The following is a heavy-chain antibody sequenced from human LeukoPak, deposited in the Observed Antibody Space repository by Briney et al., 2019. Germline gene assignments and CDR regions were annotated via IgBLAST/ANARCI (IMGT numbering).Heavy chain of an antibody. CDR1: GGTFSSYA. Sequence: SVKVSCKASGGTFSSYAISWVRQAPGQGLEWMGGIIPIFGTANYAQKFQGRVTITADKSTSTAYMELSSLRSEDTAVYYCAGTLRDSRVVVPAAIAGPYYYYYMDVWGKGTTVTVSS. CDR2: IIPIFGTA. V-gene: IGHV1-69*06. CDR3: AGTLRDSRVVVPAAIAGPYYYYYMDV. D-gene: IGHD2-2*01. J-gene: IGHJ6*03.